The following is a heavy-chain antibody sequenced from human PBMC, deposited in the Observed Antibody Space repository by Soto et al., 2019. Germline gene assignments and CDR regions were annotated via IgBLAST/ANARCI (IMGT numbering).Heavy chain of an antibody. CDR2: INSDGSST. V-gene: IGHV3-74*02. Sequence: ESGGGLVKPGGSLRLSCAASGFTFSSYWMHWVRQAPGKGLVWVSRINSDGSSTSYADSVKGRFTISRDNAKNTLYLQMNSLRAEDTAVYYCARDGGVPLGYCSGGSCGWFDPWGQGTLVTVSS. J-gene: IGHJ5*02. CDR1: GFTFSSYW. CDR3: ARDGGVPLGYCSGGSCGWFDP. D-gene: IGHD2-15*01.